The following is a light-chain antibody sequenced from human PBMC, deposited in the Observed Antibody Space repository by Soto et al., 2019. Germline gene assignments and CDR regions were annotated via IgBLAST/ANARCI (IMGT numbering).Light chain of an antibody. J-gene: IGLJ1*01. Sequence: QSVLTQPPSASGTPGQRVTISCSGSSSNIGSNTVNWYQQFPGTAPKLIIYSNNNRPSGVPDRFSGSKSGTSASLAISGLQSEDEADYYCAAWDDSLNGSYVFGTGTKVTVL. CDR2: SNN. V-gene: IGLV1-44*01. CDR3: AAWDDSLNGSYV. CDR1: SSNIGSNT.